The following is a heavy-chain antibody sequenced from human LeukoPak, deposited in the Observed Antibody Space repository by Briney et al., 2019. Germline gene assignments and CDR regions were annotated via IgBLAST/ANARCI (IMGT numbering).Heavy chain of an antibody. CDR1: GFTFSSYG. V-gene: IGHV3-30*18. CDR2: ISYDGSNK. D-gene: IGHD6-13*01. Sequence: GGSLRLSCAASGFTFSSYGMHWVRQAPGKGLEWVAVISYDGSNKYYADSVKGRFTISRDNSKNTLYLQMNSLRAEDTAVYYCAKGYSSSWYGIPWFDPWGQGTLVTVSS. CDR3: AKGYSSSWYGIPWFDP. J-gene: IGHJ5*02.